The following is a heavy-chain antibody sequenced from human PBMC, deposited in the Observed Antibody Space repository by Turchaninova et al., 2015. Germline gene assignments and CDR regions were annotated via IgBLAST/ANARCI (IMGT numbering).Heavy chain of an antibody. CDR3: AKCRDGAHNSDMDV. CDR2: CGGVGGRP. CDR1: GFTFSSFA. V-gene: IGHV3-23*01. Sequence: EVQLLESGGGLVQPGGSLRLSCASSGFTFSSFAMSWVRPAPGQGRGWVSGCGGVGGRPYYAVAGKRRFTISIDNSKNTRYLQMNSLSAEDTAVYYCAKCRDGAHNSDMDVWGQGTTVVVSS. D-gene: IGHD2/OR15-2a*01. J-gene: IGHJ6*02.